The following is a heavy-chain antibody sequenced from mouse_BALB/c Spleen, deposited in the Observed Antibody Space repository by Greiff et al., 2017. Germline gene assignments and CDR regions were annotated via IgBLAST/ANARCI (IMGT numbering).Heavy chain of an antibody. Sequence: EVKLVESGTVLARPGASVKMSCKASGYTFTSYWMHWVKQRPGQGLEWIGAIYPGNSDTSYNQKFNGKAKLTAVTSTSTAYMELSSRANEDSAVYYCTRNYDGDYAMDYWGQGTSVTVSS. V-gene: IGHV1-5*01. J-gene: IGHJ4*01. CDR2: IYPGNSDT. D-gene: IGHD2-4*01. CDR3: TRNYDGDYAMDY. CDR1: GYTFTSYW.